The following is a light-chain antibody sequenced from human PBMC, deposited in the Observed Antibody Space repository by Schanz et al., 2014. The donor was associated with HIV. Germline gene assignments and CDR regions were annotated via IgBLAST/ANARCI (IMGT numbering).Light chain of an antibody. CDR3: CSYTSSSTLVV. CDR2: EVT. J-gene: IGLJ2*01. Sequence: QSALTQPPSASGSPGQSVTISSTGTNSDVGGHNYVSWFQQHPGKAPRLIIYEVTKRPSGVPDRFSGSKSGNTASLTISGLQAEDEADYYCCSYTSSSTLVVFGGGTKLTVL. V-gene: IGLV2-8*01. CDR1: NSDVGGHNY.